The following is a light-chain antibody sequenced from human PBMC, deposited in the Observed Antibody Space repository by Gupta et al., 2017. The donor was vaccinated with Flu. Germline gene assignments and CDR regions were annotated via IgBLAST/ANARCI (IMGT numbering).Light chain of an antibody. CDR3: QQDDDFPMT. J-gene: IGKJ4*01. Sequence: PSSLSASIGDRVTITCQASHYITNYVNWYQQKPGKAPKALIYGASNLETGVPTRFSGSGSGTDFKITISSLQPEDFATYYCQQDDDFPMTFGRGTRLE. CDR1: HYITNY. V-gene: IGKV1-33*01. CDR2: GAS.